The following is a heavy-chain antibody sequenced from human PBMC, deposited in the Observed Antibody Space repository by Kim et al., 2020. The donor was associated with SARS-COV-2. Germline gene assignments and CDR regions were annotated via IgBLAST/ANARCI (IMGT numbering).Heavy chain of an antibody. CDR2: IFLGDSDT. J-gene: IGHJ5*02. CDR3: ARVSSSFKDPFDP. CDR1: GSRFTNYW. V-gene: IGHV5-51*01. Sequence: VESLKISCKVSGSRFTNYWIGWVRQMPGKGLEWMGVIFLGDSDTRYSPSFQGQVTISADKSIFTAYLQWSSLKASDTAMYYCARVSSSFKDPFDPWGQGTLVTVSS.